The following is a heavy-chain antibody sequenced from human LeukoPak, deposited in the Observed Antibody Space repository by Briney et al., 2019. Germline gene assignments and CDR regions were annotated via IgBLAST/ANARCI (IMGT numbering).Heavy chain of an antibody. Sequence: GASVKVSCKASGYTFTSYDINWVRQATGQGLEWMGWMNPNSGNTGYAQNVQGRVTMTTDTSTSTAYMELRSLTSDDTGVYYCARGSTELEYWGQGTLVIVSS. CDR3: ARGSTELEY. CDR1: GYTFTSYD. V-gene: IGHV1-8*01. J-gene: IGHJ4*02. D-gene: IGHD2-21*02. CDR2: MNPNSGNT.